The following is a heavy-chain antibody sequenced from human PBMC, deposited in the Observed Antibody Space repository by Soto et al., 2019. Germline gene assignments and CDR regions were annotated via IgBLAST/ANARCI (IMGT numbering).Heavy chain of an antibody. CDR3: ARYNDSSVNPYYYYGMDV. V-gene: IGHV1-69*01. J-gene: IGHJ6*02. CDR1: GGTFSSYA. CDR2: IIPIFGTA. Sequence: QVQLVQSGAEVKKPGSSVKVSCKASGGTFSSYAISWVRQAPGQGLEWMGGIIPIFGTANYAQKFQGRVTITADESTSTAYMELSSLRSEDTAVYYCARYNDSSVNPYYYYGMDVWGQGTTVTVSS. D-gene: IGHD3-22*01.